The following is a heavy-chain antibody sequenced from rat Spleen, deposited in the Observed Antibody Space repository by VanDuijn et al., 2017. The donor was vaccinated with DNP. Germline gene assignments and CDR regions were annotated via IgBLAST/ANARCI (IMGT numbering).Heavy chain of an antibody. J-gene: IGHJ2*01. CDR2: ITNTGGST. V-gene: IGHV5-31*01. D-gene: IGHD1-2*01. CDR1: GFTFNNYW. Sequence: EVQLVESGGGLVQPGRSLKLSCVASGFTFNNYWMTWIRQAPGKGLEWVASITNTGGSTYYPDSVKGRFTISRDNAKSTLYLQMNSLRSEDKATYYCTRGNYSSYIPDYWGQGVMVTVSS. CDR3: TRGNYSSYIPDY.